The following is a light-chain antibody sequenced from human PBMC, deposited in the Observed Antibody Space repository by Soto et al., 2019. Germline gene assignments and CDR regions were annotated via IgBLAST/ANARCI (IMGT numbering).Light chain of an antibody. CDR3: SSYAGSNNFDV. V-gene: IGLV2-8*01. J-gene: IGLJ1*01. CDR2: EVT. Sequence: QSVLTQPPSASGSPGQSVTISCTGTSSDVGGYNYVSWYQQHPGKAPKLVIYEVTKRPSGVPDRFSGSKSGNTASLTVSGLQADDEADYYCSSYAGSNNFDVFGPGTKLTVL. CDR1: SSDVGGYNY.